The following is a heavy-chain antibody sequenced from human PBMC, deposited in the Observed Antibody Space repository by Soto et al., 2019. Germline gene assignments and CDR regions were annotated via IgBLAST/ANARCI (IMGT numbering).Heavy chain of an antibody. J-gene: IGHJ5*02. CDR3: VSGFPPLPPATNNWFDP. Sequence: PGGSLRLSCAASGFTFSSYSMNWVRQAPGKGLEWVSSISSSSSYIYYADSVKGRFTISRDNAKNSLYLQMNSLRAEDTAVYYFVSGFPPLPPATNNWFDPWGQGTLVTVSS. V-gene: IGHV3-21*01. CDR2: ISSSSSYI. D-gene: IGHD2-15*01. CDR1: GFTFSSYS.